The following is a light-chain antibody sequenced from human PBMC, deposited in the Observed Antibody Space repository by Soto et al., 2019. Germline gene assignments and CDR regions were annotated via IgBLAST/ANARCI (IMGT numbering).Light chain of an antibody. J-gene: IGLJ2*01. Sequence: QPVLTQPPSVSGAPGQRVTISCTGSSSNIGAGYDVHWYQQLPGTPPKLLIYGNSNRPSGVPDRFSGSKSGTSASLAITGLQAEDEADYYCQSYDSSLSAVVFGGGTKVTVL. CDR3: QSYDSSLSAVV. CDR2: GNS. CDR1: SSNIGAGYD. V-gene: IGLV1-40*01.